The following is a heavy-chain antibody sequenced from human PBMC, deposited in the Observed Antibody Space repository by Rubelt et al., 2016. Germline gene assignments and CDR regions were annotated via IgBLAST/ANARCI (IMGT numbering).Heavy chain of an antibody. V-gene: IGHV3-21*01. D-gene: IGHD3-22*01. CDR3: ARGGGSDSSTSFEY. CDR1: GSTFSSYS. Sequence: VQVVESGGGVVPPGGSLRLSCAVSGSTFSSYSLNWVRQAPGKGLEWVSSISSSRDYMYYADSVKGRFTISRDNAENSVYLQMNGLGAEDSAVYYCARGGGSDSSTSFEYWGQGTLVTVSS. CDR2: ISSSRDYM. J-gene: IGHJ4*02.